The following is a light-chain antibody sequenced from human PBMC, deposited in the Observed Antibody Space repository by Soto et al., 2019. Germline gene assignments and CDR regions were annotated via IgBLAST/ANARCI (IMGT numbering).Light chain of an antibody. V-gene: IGKV3-15*01. CDR3: QQYNNWPQT. J-gene: IGKJ1*01. CDR2: GAS. CDR1: QSVSSN. Sequence: EIAMTQYPATLSVSPGERATLSCRASQSVSSNLAWYQQKTGQAPRLLIYGASTSATGIPARFSGSGSGTEFTLTISSLQSEDFAVYYCQQYNNWPQTFGQGTKV.